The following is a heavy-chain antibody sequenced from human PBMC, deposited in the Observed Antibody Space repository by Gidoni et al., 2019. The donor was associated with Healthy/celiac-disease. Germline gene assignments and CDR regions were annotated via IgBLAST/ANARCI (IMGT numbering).Heavy chain of an antibody. D-gene: IGHD6-19*01. CDR2: ISGSGDST. Sequence: EVQLLESGGGLVPPGGSLRLSCAASGFTFSRYAMSWVRQAPGKGLEWVSAISGSGDSTYYADSVKGRFTISRDNSKNTLYLQMNSLRAEDTAVYYCAKVMSGSGWFLGGSDYWGQGTLVTVSS. V-gene: IGHV3-23*01. J-gene: IGHJ4*02. CDR1: GFTFSRYA. CDR3: AKVMSGSGWFLGGSDY.